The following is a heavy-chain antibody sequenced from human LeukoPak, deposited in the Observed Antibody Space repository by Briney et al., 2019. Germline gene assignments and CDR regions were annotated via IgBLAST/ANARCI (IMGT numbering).Heavy chain of an antibody. Sequence: GGSLRLSCAASGFTFSSYDMHWVRQATGKGLEWVSAIGTAGDTYYPGSVKGRFTISRENAKNSLHLQMNSLRAGDTAVYYCARSAAGEGYYDSWGQGTLVTVSS. CDR3: ARSAAGEGYYDS. D-gene: IGHD3-22*01. J-gene: IGHJ4*02. V-gene: IGHV3-13*01. CDR2: IGTAGDT. CDR1: GFTFSSYD.